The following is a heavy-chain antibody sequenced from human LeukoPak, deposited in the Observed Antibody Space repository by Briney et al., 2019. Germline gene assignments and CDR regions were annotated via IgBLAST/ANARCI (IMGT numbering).Heavy chain of an antibody. Sequence: PGGSLRLSCAASGFTFSSYSMNWVRQAPGKGLEWVAFIRYDGSNKYYRDSVKGRITISRDNSNNTLYLQMSSLRTEDTAVYYCAKVGSGWYGVDYWGQGTLVTVSS. D-gene: IGHD6-19*01. V-gene: IGHV3-30*02. CDR1: GFTFSSYS. CDR3: AKVGSGWYGVDY. J-gene: IGHJ4*02. CDR2: IRYDGSNK.